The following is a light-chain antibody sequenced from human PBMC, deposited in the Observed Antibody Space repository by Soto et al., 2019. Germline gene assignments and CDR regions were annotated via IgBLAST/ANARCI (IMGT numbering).Light chain of an antibody. CDR3: HQYDNWPKT. CDR1: QSVSSD. J-gene: IGKJ5*01. V-gene: IGKV3-15*01. CDR2: GAS. Sequence: EIVMTQSPATLSVSPRERATLSCRASQSVSSDLAWYPQKPGQAPRLLIYGASTRATGIPARFSGSGSGTEFTLTISSLQSEDFAVYYCHQYDNWPKTFGQGTRLEIK.